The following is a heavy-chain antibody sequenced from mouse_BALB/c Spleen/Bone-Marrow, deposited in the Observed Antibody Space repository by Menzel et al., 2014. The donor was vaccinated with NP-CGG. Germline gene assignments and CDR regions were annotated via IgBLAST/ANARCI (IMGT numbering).Heavy chain of an antibody. J-gene: IGHJ2*01. D-gene: IGHD2-2*01. CDR2: IRLKSNNYAS. CDR1: GFTFSNYW. Sequence: DVQLQESGGGLVQPGGPMKLSCVASGFTFSNYWMNWVRQSPEKGLEWVAEIRLKSNNYASHYAESVKGRFTISRDDSKSSVYLQMNNLRAEDSGIYYCAGRGYGYDYWGQGTTLTVSS. V-gene: IGHV6-6*02. CDR3: AGRGYGYDY.